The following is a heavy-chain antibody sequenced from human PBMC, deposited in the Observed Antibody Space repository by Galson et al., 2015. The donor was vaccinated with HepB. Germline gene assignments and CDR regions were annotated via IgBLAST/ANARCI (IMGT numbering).Heavy chain of an antibody. D-gene: IGHD2-15*01. CDR2: ISPYNANT. Sequence: SVKVSCKASGYTFGDSGIIWVRQAPGQGLEWMGWISPYNANTHYAQRFRGRVTLTTVTSTTTAYMELRSLRSDDTAIYYCAREGSYCIGDACYYYFDYWGQGSLVTVSS. J-gene: IGHJ4*02. CDR1: GYTFGDSG. CDR3: AREGSYCIGDACYYYFDY. V-gene: IGHV1-18*01.